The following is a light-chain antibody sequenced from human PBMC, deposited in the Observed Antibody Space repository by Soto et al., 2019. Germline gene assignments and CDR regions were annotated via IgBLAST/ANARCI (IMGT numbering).Light chain of an antibody. CDR1: QSVSSY. J-gene: IGKJ4*01. CDR3: QQRSNWLT. V-gene: IGKV3-11*01. CDR2: DAS. Sequence: EIVLTQSPATLSLSPGERATLSCRASQSVSSYLAWYQQKPGQAPRLLIYDASNRATGIPPRFSGSGSGTDFTLTISSLEPEEFAVYYCQQRSNWLTFGGGTKVEIK.